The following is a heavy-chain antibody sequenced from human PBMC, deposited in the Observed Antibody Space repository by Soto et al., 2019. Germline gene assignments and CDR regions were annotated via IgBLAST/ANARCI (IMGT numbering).Heavy chain of an antibody. D-gene: IGHD2-8*01. CDR1: EFSVSSNY. J-gene: IGHJ4*02. V-gene: IGHV3-66*01. CDR2: IYASGST. Sequence: EVQLVESGGGLVQPGGSLRLSCAAPEFSVSSNYISWVRQAPGKGLEWVSVIYASGSTYYTDSVRGRFTISRDNSKNILFLQMNSLRAEDTAVSCCARNPCCFPTGGYCTDYCGQGTLVTVSS. CDR3: ARNPCCFPTGGYCTDY.